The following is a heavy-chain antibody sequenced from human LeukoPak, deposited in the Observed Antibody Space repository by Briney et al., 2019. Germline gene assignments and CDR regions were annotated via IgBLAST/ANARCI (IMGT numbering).Heavy chain of an antibody. CDR1: GFTFSSYA. Sequence: GGSLRLSCAASGFTFSSYAMSWVRQAPGKGLEWVSAISGSGGSTYYADSVKGRFTISRDNSKNTLYLQMNSLRAEDTAVYYCARDLGYCTNGVCHTRFDYWGQGALVTVSS. CDR2: ISGSGGST. V-gene: IGHV3-23*01. D-gene: IGHD2-8*01. J-gene: IGHJ4*02. CDR3: ARDLGYCTNGVCHTRFDY.